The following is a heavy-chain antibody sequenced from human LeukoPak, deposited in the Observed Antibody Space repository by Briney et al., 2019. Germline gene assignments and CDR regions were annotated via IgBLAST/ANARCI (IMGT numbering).Heavy chain of an antibody. J-gene: IGHJ4*02. CDR3: ARVREVVVAAPYYFDY. V-gene: IGHV3-7*01. CDR1: GFTFSSYW. D-gene: IGHD2-15*01. Sequence: GGSLRLSCAASGFTFSSYWMSWVRQAPGKGLEWVANIKQDGSEKYYVDSAKGRFTISRDNAKNSLYLQMNSLRAEDTAVYYCARVREVVVAAPYYFDYWGQGTLVTASS. CDR2: IKQDGSEK.